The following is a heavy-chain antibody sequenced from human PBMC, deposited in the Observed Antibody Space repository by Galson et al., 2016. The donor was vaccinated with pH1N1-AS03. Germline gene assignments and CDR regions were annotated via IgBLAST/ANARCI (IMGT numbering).Heavy chain of an antibody. V-gene: IGHV3-48*01. CDR1: GFTFSIYS. J-gene: IGHJ4*02. CDR2: ITSDMKTI. D-gene: IGHD2-21*01. CDR3: ARRGQYSFGS. Sequence: SLRLSCAASGFTFSIYSMNWVRQTPGKGLEWIAYITSDMKTIKYADSVKGRFTISRDNVKYSVYLQMNGPRGDDTAVYYCARRGQYSFGSWGQGVLVTVSS.